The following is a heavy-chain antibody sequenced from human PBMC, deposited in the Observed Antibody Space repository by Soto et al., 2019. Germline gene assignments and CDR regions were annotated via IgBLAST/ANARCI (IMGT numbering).Heavy chain of an antibody. CDR1: GFTFGDYA. CDR2: IRSKAYGGTT. V-gene: IGHV3-49*04. J-gene: IGHJ4*02. Sequence: AGGSLRLSCTASGFTFGDYAMSWVRQAPGKGLEWVGFIRSKAYGGTTEYAASVKGRFTISRDDSKSIAYLQMNSLKTEDTAVYYCNRVAHIDYWGQGTLVTVSS. CDR3: NRVAHIDY.